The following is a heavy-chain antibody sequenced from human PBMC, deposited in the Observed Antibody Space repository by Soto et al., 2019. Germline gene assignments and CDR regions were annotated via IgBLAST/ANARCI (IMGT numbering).Heavy chain of an antibody. CDR1: GDSIGTYN. CDR2: IYSNGST. D-gene: IGHD1-26*01. V-gene: IGHV4-59*08. Sequence: QVQLQESGPGLAKPSDTLSLTCTVSGDSIGTYNWGWIRQPPGKRLAWIGYIYSNGSTSYNPAVKSRVTISADTSTKQFSRRLSSVTAADTAVYYCVSQGIGGLHGLVDVWGQGTRVTVSS. J-gene: IGHJ6*02. CDR3: VSQGIGGLHGLVDV.